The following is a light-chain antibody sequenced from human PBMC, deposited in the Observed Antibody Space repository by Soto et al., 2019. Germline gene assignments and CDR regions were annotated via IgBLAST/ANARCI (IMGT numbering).Light chain of an antibody. CDR1: QSVSSSY. J-gene: IGKJ4*01. CDR3: QQYGSSPLVT. CDR2: ATS. Sequence: EIVLTQSPGTLSLSPGEGATLSCRASQSVSSSYLACYQQKPGQAPRLLVFATSSRATGIPDRFSGSGSGTDFTLTISRLEPEDFAVYYCQQYGSSPLVTFGGGTKVEIK. V-gene: IGKV3-20*01.